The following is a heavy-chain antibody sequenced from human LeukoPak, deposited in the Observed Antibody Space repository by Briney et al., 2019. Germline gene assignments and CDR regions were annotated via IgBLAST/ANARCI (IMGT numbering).Heavy chain of an antibody. CDR3: ARGSYGNGYAIDY. D-gene: IGHD5-12*01. CDR1: GYTFTNYG. V-gene: IGHV1-18*01. Sequence: AAVKVSCKASGYTFTNYGINWVRQAPGQGLEWMGWISAYSGNTNYAQTLQGRVTMTTDTSTSTAYMELRSLRSDDTAMFYCARGSYGNGYAIDYWGQGTLVTVSS. J-gene: IGHJ4*02. CDR2: ISAYSGNT.